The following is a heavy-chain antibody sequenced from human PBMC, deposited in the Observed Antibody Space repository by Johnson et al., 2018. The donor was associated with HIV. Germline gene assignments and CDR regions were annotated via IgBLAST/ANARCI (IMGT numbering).Heavy chain of an antibody. Sequence: EVHLVESGGGLVKPGGSLRLSCAASGFTFSSYAMSWVRQSPGKGLEWVSAVSGSGTGTYYADSVKGRVTISRDTSKSTLFLQMNSLRAEDTAVYYCAKARRAYDSRGYYYAYDAFDLWGQGTMVTVSS. D-gene: IGHD3-22*01. CDR2: VSGSGTGT. CDR3: AKARRAYDSRGYYYAYDAFDL. V-gene: IGHV3-23*04. CDR1: GFTFSSYA. J-gene: IGHJ3*01.